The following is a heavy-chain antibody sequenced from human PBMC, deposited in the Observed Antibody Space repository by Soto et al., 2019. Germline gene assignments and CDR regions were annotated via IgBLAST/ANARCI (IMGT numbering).Heavy chain of an antibody. Sequence: PSETLSLTCAVSGGSIISSNWWSWVRQPPGKGLEWIGEIYHSGSTNYNPSLKSRVTISVDKSKNQFSLKLSSVTAADTAVYYCARDPRGAAVYYYYGMDVWGQGTTVTVSS. V-gene: IGHV4-4*02. D-gene: IGHD3-10*01. CDR1: GGSIISSNW. J-gene: IGHJ6*02. CDR3: ARDPRGAAVYYYYGMDV. CDR2: IYHSGST.